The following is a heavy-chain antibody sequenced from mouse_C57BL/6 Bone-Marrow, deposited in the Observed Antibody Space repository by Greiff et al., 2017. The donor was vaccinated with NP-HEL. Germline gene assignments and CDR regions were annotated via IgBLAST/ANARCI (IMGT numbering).Heavy chain of an antibody. CDR1: GYTFTSYW. CDR3: ARGAWDGYSAY. V-gene: IGHV1-61*01. J-gene: IGHJ3*01. CDR2: IYPSDSET. Sequence: QVQLQQPGAELVRPGSSVKLSCKASGYTFTSYWMDWVKQRPGQGLEWIGNIYPSDSETHYNQKFKDKATLTVDKSSSTAYMQLSSLTSEDSAVYYCARGAWDGYSAYWGQGTLVTVSA. D-gene: IGHD2-3*01.